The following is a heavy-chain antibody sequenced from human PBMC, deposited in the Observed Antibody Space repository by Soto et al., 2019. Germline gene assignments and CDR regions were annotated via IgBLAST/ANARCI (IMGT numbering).Heavy chain of an antibody. Sequence: PGESLKISCKGSGYNVANYWIGWVRQMPGKGVEWMGMIFPGDSDTKNSPSLQGQITMSVDKSDSSVYLQWRSLKASDTAMYYCAAGYTTGLDAFDIWGQGTMVTVSS. CDR3: AAGYTTGLDAFDI. V-gene: IGHV5-51*01. D-gene: IGHD6-13*01. J-gene: IGHJ3*02. CDR2: IFPGDSDT. CDR1: GYNVANYW.